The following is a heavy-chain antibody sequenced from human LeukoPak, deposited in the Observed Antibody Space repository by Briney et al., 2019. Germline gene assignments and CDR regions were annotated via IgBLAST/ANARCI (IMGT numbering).Heavy chain of an antibody. D-gene: IGHD2-2*01. CDR3: AKGDYCSSTSCPYYYYMDV. Sequence: GGSLRLSCAASGFTFSSYAMSWVRQAPGKGLEWDSAISGSGGSTYYADSVKGRFTISRDNSKNTLYLQMNSLRAEDTAVYYCAKGDYCSSTSCPYYYYMDVWGKGTTVTVSS. J-gene: IGHJ6*03. CDR1: GFTFSSYA. V-gene: IGHV3-23*01. CDR2: ISGSGGST.